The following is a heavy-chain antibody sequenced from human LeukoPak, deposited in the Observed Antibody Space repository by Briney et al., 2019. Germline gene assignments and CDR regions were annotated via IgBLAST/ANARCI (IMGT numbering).Heavy chain of an antibody. D-gene: IGHD3-22*01. V-gene: IGHV4-59*01. J-gene: IGHJ4*02. CDR3: ARVRSSGYPPPPAFDY. CDR2: IYYSGST. CDR1: GGSISSYY. Sequence: SETLSLTCTVSGGSISSYYWSWIRQPPGKGQEWIGYIYYSGSTNYNPSLKSRVTISVDTSKNQFSLKLSSVTAADTAVYYCARVRSSGYPPPPAFDYWGQGTLVTVSS.